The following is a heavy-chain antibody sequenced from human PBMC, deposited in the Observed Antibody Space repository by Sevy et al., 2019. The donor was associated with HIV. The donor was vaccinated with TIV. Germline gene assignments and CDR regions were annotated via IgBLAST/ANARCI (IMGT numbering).Heavy chain of an antibody. CDR2: FSFGCGKI. J-gene: IGHJ4*02. D-gene: IGHD2-8*01. CDR1: GFTFSKYS. CDR3: AREGCTKPTDY. V-gene: IGHV3-23*01. Sequence: GGSLRLSCAASGFTFSKYSMSWIRQTPGKGLEWVSTFSFGCGKINYADSVKGRFTISRDDSRNTFYLQMNSLRAEDTAIYYFAREGCTKPTDYWGQGTVVTVSS.